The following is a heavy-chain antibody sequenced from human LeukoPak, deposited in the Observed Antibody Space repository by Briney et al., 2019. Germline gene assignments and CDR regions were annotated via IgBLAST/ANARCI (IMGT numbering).Heavy chain of an antibody. D-gene: IGHD1-26*01. V-gene: IGHV1-18*01. CDR2: ISTYNGNT. CDR3: ARDVSTVGATSSFGY. J-gene: IGHJ4*02. Sequence: GASVKVSCKASGYTFTSYGITWVRQAPGQGLEWMGWISTYNGNTNYAQKLQGRVTMTTDTSTSTAYMELRSLRSDDTAVYFCARDVSTVGATSSFGYWGQGTLVTVSS. CDR1: GYTFTSYG.